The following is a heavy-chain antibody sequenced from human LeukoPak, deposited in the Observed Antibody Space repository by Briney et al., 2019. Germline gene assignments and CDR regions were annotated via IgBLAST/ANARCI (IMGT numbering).Heavy chain of an antibody. D-gene: IGHD3-22*01. CDR2: ISGSGGST. Sequence: GGSLRLSCAASGFTFSSYAMSWVRQAPGKGLEWVSPISGSGGSTYYADSVKGRFTISRDNSKNTLYLQMNSLRAEDTAVYYCAKDLICYYYDSSGYYPTFDYWGQGTLVTVSS. CDR3: AKDLICYYYDSSGYYPTFDY. J-gene: IGHJ4*02. CDR1: GFTFSSYA. V-gene: IGHV3-23*01.